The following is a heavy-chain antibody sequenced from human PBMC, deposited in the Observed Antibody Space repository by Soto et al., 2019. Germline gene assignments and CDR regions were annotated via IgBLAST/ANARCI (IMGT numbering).Heavy chain of an antibody. V-gene: IGHV3-33*01. D-gene: IGHD2-15*01. CDR2: IWYDGSNK. J-gene: IGHJ4*02. CDR3: ARDDCSGGRCYPDY. Sequence: QVQLVESGGGVVQPGRSLRLSCAASGFTFSSYGMHWVRLAPGKGLEWVAVIWYDGSNKYYADSVKGRFTISRDNSKNTLYLQMNSLRAEDTAVYYCARDDCSGGRCYPDYWGQGTLVTVSS. CDR1: GFTFSSYG.